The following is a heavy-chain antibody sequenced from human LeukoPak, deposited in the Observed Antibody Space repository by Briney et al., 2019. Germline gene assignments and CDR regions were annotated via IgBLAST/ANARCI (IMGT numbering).Heavy chain of an antibody. V-gene: IGHV1-2*06. CDR1: GYTFTGYY. D-gene: IGHD7-27*01. CDR3: ARVVVSVTGEWRLYDY. Sequence: VASVKVSCKASGYTFTGYYMHWVRQAPGQGLEWMGRINPNSGGTNYAQKFQGRVTMTRDTSISTAYMELSRLRSDDTAVYYCARVVVSVTGEWRLYDYWGQGTLVTVCS. J-gene: IGHJ4*02. CDR2: INPNSGGT.